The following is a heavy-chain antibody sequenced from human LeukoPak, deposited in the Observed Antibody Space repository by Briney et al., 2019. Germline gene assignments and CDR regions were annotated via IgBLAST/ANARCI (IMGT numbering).Heavy chain of an antibody. CDR2: IYYSGST. V-gene: IGHV4-31*03. J-gene: IGHJ6*02. D-gene: IGHD4-17*01. Sequence: PSQTLSLTCTVSGGSISSGGYYWSWIRQHPGKGLEWIGYIYYSGSTYYNPSLKSRVTISVGTSKNQFSLKLSSVTAADTAVYYCAREARDYGAYYYYGMDVWGQGTTVTVSS. CDR1: GGSISSGGYY. CDR3: AREARDYGAYYYYGMDV.